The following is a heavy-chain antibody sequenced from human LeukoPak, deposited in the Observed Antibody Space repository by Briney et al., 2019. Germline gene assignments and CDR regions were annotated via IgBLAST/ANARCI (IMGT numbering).Heavy chain of an antibody. CDR3: AKDVLRAYYDILTGYSRFDY. CDR2: ISYDGSNK. Sequence: GRSLRLSCAASGFTLSNYDMHWVRQAPGKGLEWVAVISYDGSNKYYADSVKGRFTISRDNSKNTLYVQMNSLRAEDTAVYYCAKDVLRAYYDILTGYSRFDYWGQGTLVTVSS. J-gene: IGHJ4*02. CDR1: GFTLSNYD. D-gene: IGHD3-9*01. V-gene: IGHV3-30*18.